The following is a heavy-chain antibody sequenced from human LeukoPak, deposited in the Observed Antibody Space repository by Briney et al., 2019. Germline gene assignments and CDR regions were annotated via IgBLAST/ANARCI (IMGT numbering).Heavy chain of an antibody. CDR1: GFTFSDYY. CDR3: ARSGSGSYHFHYGNAFDI. Sequence: GGSLRLSCAASGFTFSDYYMSWIRQAPGKGLEWVPYISSSGSTIYYADSVKGRFTISRDNAKNSLYLQMNSLRAEDTAVYYCARSGSGSYHFHYGNAFDIWGQGTMVTVSS. V-gene: IGHV3-11*04. J-gene: IGHJ3*02. D-gene: IGHD3-10*01. CDR2: ISSSGSTI.